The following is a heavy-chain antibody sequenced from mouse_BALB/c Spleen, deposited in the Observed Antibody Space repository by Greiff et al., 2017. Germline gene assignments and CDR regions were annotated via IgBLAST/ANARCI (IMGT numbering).Heavy chain of an antibody. V-gene: IGHV5-17*02. J-gene: IGHJ4*01. CDR2: ISSGSSTI. D-gene: IGHD1-1*01. CDR3: ARSGYYGTLYAMDY. Sequence: EVQRVESGGGLVQPGGSRKLSCAASGFTFSSFGMHWVRQAPEKGLEWVAYISSGSSTIYYADTVKGRFTISRDNPKNTLFLQMTSLRSEDTAMYYCARSGYYGTLYAMDYWGQGTSFTVSS. CDR1: GFTFSSFG.